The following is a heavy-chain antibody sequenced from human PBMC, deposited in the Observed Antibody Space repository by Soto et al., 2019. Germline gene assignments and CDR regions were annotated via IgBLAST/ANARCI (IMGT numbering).Heavy chain of an antibody. CDR1: GFTFTTNS. J-gene: IGHJ4*02. V-gene: IGHV3-23*01. CDR2: ISGDSGSI. CDR3: AAHKRGIILSSVGSTGVFDY. Sequence: EVQLLESGGGLIHPGGSLRLSCAAAGFTFTTNSMSWVRQAPGKGLEWVSAISGDSGSIYYVDSVKGRFTISRDNSQSSLYLQMSSLRAEDTAVYYCAAHKRGIILSSVGSTGVFDYWGQGALVTVSS. D-gene: IGHD3-10*01.